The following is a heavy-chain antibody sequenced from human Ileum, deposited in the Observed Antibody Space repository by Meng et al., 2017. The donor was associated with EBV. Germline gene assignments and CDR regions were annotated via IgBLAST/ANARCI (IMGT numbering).Heavy chain of an antibody. Sequence: QVHRQAPGPGLVKPSGTLSLTCAFPGDAISSNNWWSWVRQPPGKGLEWIGEIYHSGSTNYNPSFKSRVTMSVDKSKNQISLNLSSVTAADTAVYYCASGRDYAWHSWGRGTLVTVSS. V-gene: IGHV4-4*02. CDR3: ASGRDYAWHS. D-gene: IGHD4-17*01. CDR2: IYHSGST. J-gene: IGHJ4*02. CDR1: GDAISSNNW.